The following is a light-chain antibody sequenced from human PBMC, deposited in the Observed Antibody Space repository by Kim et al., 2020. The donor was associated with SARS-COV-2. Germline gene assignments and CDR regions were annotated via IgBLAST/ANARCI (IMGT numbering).Light chain of an antibody. Sequence: QSALTQPASVSGSPGQSTTISCTGTSSDIGAYNFVPWYQQHPGKVPKLMIYDVSDRPSGVSNRFSGSKSGNTASLTISGLQAEDEADYYCFSYSSSSTLVFGGGTKLTVL. CDR1: SSDIGAYNF. J-gene: IGLJ2*01. CDR3: FSYSSSSTLV. V-gene: IGLV2-14*03. CDR2: DVS.